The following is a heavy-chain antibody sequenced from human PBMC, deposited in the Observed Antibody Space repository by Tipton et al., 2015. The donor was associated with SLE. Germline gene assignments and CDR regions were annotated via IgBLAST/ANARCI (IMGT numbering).Heavy chain of an antibody. V-gene: IGHV4-4*08. Sequence: TLSLTCTVSGGSISSHYWSWIRQSPGKGLEWIGRIFASGSTNYNPSLESRVTISLDTSKNQFSLKLTSVTAADTAVYYCVRGFDTSGTFFTFDIWGQGTMVIVSS. CDR3: VRGFDTSGTFFTFDI. CDR2: IFASGST. CDR1: GGSISSHY. D-gene: IGHD1-7*01. J-gene: IGHJ3*02.